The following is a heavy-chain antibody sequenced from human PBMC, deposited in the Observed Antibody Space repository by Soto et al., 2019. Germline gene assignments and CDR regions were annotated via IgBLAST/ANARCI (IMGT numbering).Heavy chain of an antibody. J-gene: IGHJ4*02. D-gene: IGHD6-13*01. CDR2: ISPSGGTT. CDR1: GFTFSSYG. Sequence: EVQLLESGGGLVQPGGSLRLSCAASGFTFSSYGMSWVRQAPGKGLERVSAISPSGGTTYYADSVKGRFTISRDNSKNTLFLQINSLRAEDTAVYYCAKLLHRTNWYAAFDSWGQGTLVTVSS. V-gene: IGHV3-23*01. CDR3: AKLLHRTNWYAAFDS.